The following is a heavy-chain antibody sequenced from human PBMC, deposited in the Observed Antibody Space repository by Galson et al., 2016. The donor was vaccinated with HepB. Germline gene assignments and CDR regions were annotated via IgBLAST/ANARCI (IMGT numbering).Heavy chain of an antibody. CDR2: ISNTGGT. J-gene: IGHJ4*02. D-gene: IGHD3/OR15-3a*01. CDR1: DGSIRGGGYY. V-gene: IGHV4-31*03. CDR3: VKYVGLDGFDY. Sequence: QVQLQESGPGLVKPSQTLSLTCSVSDGSIRGGGYYGSWIRQHPGKALEWIGYISNTGGTHSNPSLKSRVTISLDTSKNHFSPRLSSVTAADTAVYYCVKYVGLDGFDYWGQGTLVIVSS.